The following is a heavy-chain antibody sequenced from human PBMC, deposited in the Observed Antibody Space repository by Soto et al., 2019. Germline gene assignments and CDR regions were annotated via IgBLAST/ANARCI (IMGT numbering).Heavy chain of an antibody. V-gene: IGHV3-21*01. CDR3: ARSPWVQQLTVDY. CDR2: ISSSSVYI. Sequence: EVPLVESGGGLVKPGGSLRLSCAASGFTFSSYSMNWVRQAPGKGLEWVASISSSSVYIYYADSMKGRFTISRDNAKKPLYLQMNSLGAEDTAAYFCARSPWVQQLTVDYWGQGTLVTVSS. D-gene: IGHD6-13*01. J-gene: IGHJ4*02. CDR1: GFTFSSYS.